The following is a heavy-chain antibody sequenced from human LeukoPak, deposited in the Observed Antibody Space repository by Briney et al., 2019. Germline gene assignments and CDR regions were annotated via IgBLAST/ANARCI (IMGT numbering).Heavy chain of an antibody. D-gene: IGHD3-3*01. CDR3: AVLLTYYDFWSGYLSDV. J-gene: IGHJ6*02. CDR1: GFTFSSYS. Sequence: KPGGSLRLSCAASGFTFSSYSMNWVRQAPGKGLEWVSSISSSSSYIYYADSVKGRFTISRDNAKNSLYLQMNSLRAEDTAVYYCAVLLTYYDFWSGYLSDVWGQGTTVTVSS. V-gene: IGHV3-21*01. CDR2: ISSSSSYI.